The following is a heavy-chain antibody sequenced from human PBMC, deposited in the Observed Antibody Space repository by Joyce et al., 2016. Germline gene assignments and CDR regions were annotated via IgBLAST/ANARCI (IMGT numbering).Heavy chain of an antibody. Sequence: EVQLVQSGVEVKKPGESLKISCKGSGFRFTDYWIGWVRQMPGKGLEWMGMIFPWDSDARYSPSFQGHVTISVDKSISTAYLHWSGLKASDTAMYYCARLLGHDYHQWFDPWGQGTLVTVSS. CDR3: ARLLGHDYHQWFDP. J-gene: IGHJ5*02. CDR2: IFPWDSDA. V-gene: IGHV5-51*01. D-gene: IGHD3-16*01. CDR1: GFRFTDYW.